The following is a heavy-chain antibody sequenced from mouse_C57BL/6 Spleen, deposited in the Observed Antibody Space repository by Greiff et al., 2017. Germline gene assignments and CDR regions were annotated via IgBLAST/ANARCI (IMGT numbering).Heavy chain of an antibody. V-gene: IGHV14-4*01. CDR1: GFNIKDDY. CDR3: TTWRITTHY. D-gene: IGHD2-4*01. Sequence: EVQLQQSGAELVRPGASVKLSCTASGFNIKDDYMHWVKQRPELGLEWIGWIDPENGDTEYASKFQGKATITADTSSNTAYLQLSSLTSEDTAVYYYTTWRITTHYWGQGTTLTVSS. CDR2: IDPENGDT. J-gene: IGHJ2*01.